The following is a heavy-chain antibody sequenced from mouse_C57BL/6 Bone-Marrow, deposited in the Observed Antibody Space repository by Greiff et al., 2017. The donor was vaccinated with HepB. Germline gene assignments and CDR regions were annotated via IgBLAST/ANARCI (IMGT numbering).Heavy chain of an antibody. CDR3: ARSDYYGSSPWYFDV. D-gene: IGHD1-1*01. Sequence: DVQLQESGAELVKPGASVKLSCTASGFNIKDYYMHWVKQRTEQGLEWIGRIDPEDGETKYAPKFQGKATITADTASNTAYLQLSSLTSEDTAVYDCARSDYYGSSPWYFDVWGTGTTVTVSS. V-gene: IGHV14-2*01. J-gene: IGHJ1*03. CDR1: GFNIKDYY. CDR2: IDPEDGET.